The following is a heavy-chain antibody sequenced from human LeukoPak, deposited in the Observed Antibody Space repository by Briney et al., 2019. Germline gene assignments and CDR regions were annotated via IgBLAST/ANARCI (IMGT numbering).Heavy chain of an antibody. D-gene: IGHD2/OR15-2a*01. CDR3: ARASGYPFFFDP. Sequence: GGSLRLSRAASGFTFSSYSMNWVRQAPGKGLEWVSSISSSSSYIYYADSVKGRFTISRDNAKNSLYLQMNSLRAEDTAVYYCARASGYPFFFDPWGQGTLVTVSS. CDR1: GFTFSSYS. CDR2: ISSSSSYI. V-gene: IGHV3-21*01. J-gene: IGHJ5*02.